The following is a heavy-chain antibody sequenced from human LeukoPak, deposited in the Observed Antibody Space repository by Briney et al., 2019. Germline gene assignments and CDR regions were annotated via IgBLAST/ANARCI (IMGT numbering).Heavy chain of an antibody. CDR2: FDPEDGET. V-gene: IGHV1-24*01. CDR3: ATFKLAPDAFDI. J-gene: IGHJ3*02. Sequence: ASVKVSCKVSGYTLTELSMHWVRQAPGKGLEWMGGFDPEDGETIYAQKFQGRVTMTEDTSTDTAYIELSSLRSEDTAVYYCATFKLAPDAFDIWGQGTMVTVSS. CDR1: GYTLTELS. D-gene: IGHD6-13*01.